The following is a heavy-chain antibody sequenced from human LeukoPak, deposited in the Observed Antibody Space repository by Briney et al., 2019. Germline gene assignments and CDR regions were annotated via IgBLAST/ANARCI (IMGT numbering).Heavy chain of an antibody. J-gene: IGHJ4*02. D-gene: IGHD1-26*01. V-gene: IGHV1-69*05. CDR3: ARATWELGYYFDY. Sequence: ASMKVSCKASGGTFSSYAISWVRQAPGQGLEWMGGIIPIFGTANYAQKFQGRVTITTDESTSTAYMELSSLRSEDTAVYYCARATWELGYYFDYWGQGTLVTVSS. CDR1: GGTFSSYA. CDR2: IIPIFGTA.